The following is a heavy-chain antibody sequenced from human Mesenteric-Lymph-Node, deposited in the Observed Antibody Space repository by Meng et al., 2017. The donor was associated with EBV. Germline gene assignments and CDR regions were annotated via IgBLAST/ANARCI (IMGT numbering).Heavy chain of an antibody. CDR1: GGSVNSGGYS. D-gene: IGHD4-17*01. J-gene: IGHJ4*02. Sequence: PLQGSGSGLVKPSPTLSLPCTVSGGSVNSGGYSWSWIRQSPEKGLEWIGYVHHSGLTYYNPSLETRVIISLERSKNQFSLKLTSVTAADTAVYYCAGGDYVNQFNYWGQGTLVTGSS. V-gene: IGHV4-30-2*06. CDR3: AGGDYVNQFNY. CDR2: VHHSGLT.